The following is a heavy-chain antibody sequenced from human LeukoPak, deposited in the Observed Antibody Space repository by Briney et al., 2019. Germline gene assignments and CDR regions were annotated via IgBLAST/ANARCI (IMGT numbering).Heavy chain of an antibody. D-gene: IGHD6-13*01. Sequence: GGSLRLSCAASGFTFTTHWMSWVRQAPGKGLEWVSNIEQDGSDKHYVESVKGRFTISRDNSKNTLYLQMNSLRAEDTAVYYCAKDHRGIAAAEAPNWFDPWGQGTLVTVSS. CDR2: IEQDGSDK. J-gene: IGHJ5*02. CDR3: AKDHRGIAAAEAPNWFDP. V-gene: IGHV3-7*01. CDR1: GFTFTTHW.